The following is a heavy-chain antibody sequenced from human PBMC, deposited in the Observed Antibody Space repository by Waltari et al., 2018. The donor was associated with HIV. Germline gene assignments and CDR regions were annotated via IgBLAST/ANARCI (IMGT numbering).Heavy chain of an antibody. D-gene: IGHD5-18*01. CDR2: IKRKTDGGTT. CDR3: TTDPRELQLWLSRWLQLGDWFDP. V-gene: IGHV3-15*01. CDR1: GFTFSNAW. J-gene: IGHJ5*02. Sequence: EVQLVESGGGLVKPGGSLRLSCAASGFTFSNAWMSWVRQAPGKGLEWVGRIKRKTDGGTTDYAAPVKGRFTISRDDSKNTLYLQMNSLKTEDTAVYYCTTDPRELQLWLSRWLQLGDWFDPWGQGTLVTVSS.